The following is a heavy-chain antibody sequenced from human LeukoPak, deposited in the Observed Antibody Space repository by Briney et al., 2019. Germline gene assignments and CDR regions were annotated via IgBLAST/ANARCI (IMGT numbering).Heavy chain of an antibody. V-gene: IGHV4-39*01. J-gene: IGHJ4*02. D-gene: IGHD3-9*01. CDR3: ARRGDILTDYAFDY. CDR2: IYYSGTT. Sequence: KPSETLSLTCSVSGGSINSNSHHWGWIRQAPGKGLEWIGNIYYSGTTSYNPSLKSRVTISVDTSKNQFSLRLSSVTAADTAVYYCARRGDILTDYAFDYWGQGTLVTVSS. CDR1: GGSINSNSHH.